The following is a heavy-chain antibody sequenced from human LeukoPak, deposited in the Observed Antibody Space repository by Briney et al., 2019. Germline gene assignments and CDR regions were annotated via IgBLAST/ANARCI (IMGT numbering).Heavy chain of an antibody. CDR3: AKDKVAYCGGDCYSGSDY. Sequence: GGSLRLSCAASGFTFSSYAMSWVRQAPGKGLEWVSAISGSGGSTYYVDSVKGRFTISRDNSKNTLYLQMNSLRAEDTAVYYCAKDKVAYCGGDCYSGSDYWGQGTLVTVSS. D-gene: IGHD2-21*02. V-gene: IGHV3-23*01. CDR2: ISGSGGST. J-gene: IGHJ4*02. CDR1: GFTFSSYA.